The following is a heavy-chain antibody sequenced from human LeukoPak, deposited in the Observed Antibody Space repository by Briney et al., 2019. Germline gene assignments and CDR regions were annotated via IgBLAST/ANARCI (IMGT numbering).Heavy chain of an antibody. D-gene: IGHD5-12*01. CDR1: GFTFRSYA. Sequence: HGGSLRLSCAASGFTFRSYAMSWVRQAPGEGLEWVSAISGSGGRPYYADSVKGRFTISRDTSKNTLYLQMNRLRAEDTTVYYCTKDLDGYIGYHPDYWGQGTLDTVSS. V-gene: IGHV3-23*01. J-gene: IGHJ4*02. CDR2: ISGSGGRP. CDR3: TKDLDGYIGYHPDY.